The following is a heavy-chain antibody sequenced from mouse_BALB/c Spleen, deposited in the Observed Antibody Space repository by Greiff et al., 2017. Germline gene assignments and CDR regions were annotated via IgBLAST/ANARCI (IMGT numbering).Heavy chain of an antibody. CDR2: ISSGGST. Sequence: EVKLMESGGGLVKPGGSLKLSCAASGFTFSSYAMSWVRQTPEKRLEWVASISSGGSTYYPDSVKGRFTISRDNARNILYLQMSSLRSEDTAMYYCARGPSTMITTGAWFAYWGQGTLVTVSA. D-gene: IGHD2-4*01. V-gene: IGHV5-6-5*01. CDR3: ARGPSTMITTGAWFAY. J-gene: IGHJ3*01. CDR1: GFTFSSYA.